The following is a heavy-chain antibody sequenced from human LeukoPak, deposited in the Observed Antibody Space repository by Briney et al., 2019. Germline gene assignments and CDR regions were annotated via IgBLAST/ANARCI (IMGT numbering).Heavy chain of an antibody. CDR2: ISAYNGNT. CDR3: AREGYCSGGRCSDYYYYGMDV. J-gene: IGHJ6*02. V-gene: IGHV1-18*01. D-gene: IGHD2-15*01. CDR1: GYTFTSYG. Sequence: ASVKVSCKASGYTFTSYGISWVRQAPGQGLEWMGWISAYNGNTNYAQKLQGRVTMTTDTSTSTAYMELRSLRSDDTAVYYCAREGYCSGGRCSDYYYYGMDVWGQGTTVTVSS.